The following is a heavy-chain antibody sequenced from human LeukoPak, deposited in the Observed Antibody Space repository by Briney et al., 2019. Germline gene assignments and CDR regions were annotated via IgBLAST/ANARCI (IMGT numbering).Heavy chain of an antibody. V-gene: IGHV4-34*01. Sequence: SETLSLTCAVYGGSFSGYYWSWIRQPPGKGLEWIGEINHSGSTNYNPSLKSRVTISVDKSKNHFSLKLSSVTAADAALYYCARKGTTAGYYFDSWGQGTLVTVSS. J-gene: IGHJ4*02. D-gene: IGHD4-17*01. CDR1: GGSFSGYY. CDR2: INHSGST. CDR3: ARKGTTAGYYFDS.